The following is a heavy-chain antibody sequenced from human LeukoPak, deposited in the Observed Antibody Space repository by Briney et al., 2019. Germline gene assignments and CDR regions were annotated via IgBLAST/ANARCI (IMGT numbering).Heavy chain of an antibody. Sequence: SGGSLRLSCAASGFTFDDYAMHWVRQAPGKGLEWVSLISGDGGSTYYADSVEGRFTISRDNSKNSLYLQMNSLRTEDTALYYCAKDSIWSGYYPLFDYWGQGTLVTVSS. J-gene: IGHJ4*02. CDR3: AKDSIWSGYYPLFDY. CDR2: ISGDGGST. D-gene: IGHD3-3*01. CDR1: GFTFDDYA. V-gene: IGHV3-43*02.